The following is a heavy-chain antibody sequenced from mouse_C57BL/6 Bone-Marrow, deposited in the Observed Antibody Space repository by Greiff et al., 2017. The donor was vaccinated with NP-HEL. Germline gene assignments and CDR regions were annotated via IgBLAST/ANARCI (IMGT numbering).Heavy chain of an antibody. CDR3: AKRGYGSPYFDY. Sequence: QVQLQQPGAELVRPGTSVKLSCKASGYTFTSYWMHWVKQRPGQGLEWIGVIDPSDSYTNYNQKFKGKATLTVDTSSSTAYMQLRSLTSEDSAVYYCAKRGYGSPYFDYWGQGTTLTVSS. J-gene: IGHJ2*01. D-gene: IGHD1-1*01. CDR2: IDPSDSYT. CDR1: GYTFTSYW. V-gene: IGHV1-59*01.